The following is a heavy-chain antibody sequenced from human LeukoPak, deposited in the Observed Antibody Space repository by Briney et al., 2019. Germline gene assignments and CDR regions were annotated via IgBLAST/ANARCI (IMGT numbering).Heavy chain of an antibody. D-gene: IGHD1-14*01. CDR3: ASQPGSSNIFDY. J-gene: IGHJ4*02. CDR2: IYYSGST. CDR1: GGSISSYY. V-gene: IGHV4-59*01. Sequence: SETLSLTCTVSGGSISSYYWSWTRQPPGKGLEWIGYIYYSGSTNYNPSLKSRVTISVDTSKNQFSLKLSSVTAADTAVYYCASQPGSSNIFDYWGQGTLVTVSS.